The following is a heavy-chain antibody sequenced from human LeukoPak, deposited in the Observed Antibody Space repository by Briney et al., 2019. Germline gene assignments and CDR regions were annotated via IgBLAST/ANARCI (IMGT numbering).Heavy chain of an antibody. CDR3: ARDPIVVVPAARPGGDY. D-gene: IGHD2-2*01. V-gene: IGHV4-30-2*01. CDR2: IYHSGST. CDR1: GGSISSGGYY. Sequence: PSETLSLTCTVSGGSISSGGYYWSWIRQPPGKGLEWIGYIYHSGSTYYNPSLKSRVTISVDRSKNQFSLKLSSVTAADTAVYYCARDPIVVVPAARPGGDYWGQGTLVTVSS. J-gene: IGHJ4*02.